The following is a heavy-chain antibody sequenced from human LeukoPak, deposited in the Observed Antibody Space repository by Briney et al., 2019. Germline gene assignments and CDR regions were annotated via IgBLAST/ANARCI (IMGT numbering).Heavy chain of an antibody. V-gene: IGHV3-30*18. CDR3: EKVGLRFLEWFGFDP. CDR2: ISYDGSNK. D-gene: IGHD3-3*01. Sequence: GRSLRLSCAASGFTFSSYGMHWVRQAPGKGLEWVAVISYDGSNKYYADSVKGRFTISRDNSKNTLYLQMNSLRAEDTAVYYCEKVGLRFLEWFGFDPWGQGTLVTVSS. J-gene: IGHJ5*02. CDR1: GFTFSSYG.